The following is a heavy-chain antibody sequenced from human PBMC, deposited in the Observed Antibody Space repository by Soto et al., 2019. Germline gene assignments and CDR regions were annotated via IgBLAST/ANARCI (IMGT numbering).Heavy chain of an antibody. J-gene: IGHJ4*02. D-gene: IGHD3-3*01. CDR1: GFTFSSYG. CDR3: AKDGDFCRHIDY. CDR2: ISYDGSNK. Sequence: GGSLRLSCAASGFTFSSYGMHWVRQAPGKGLEWVAVISYDGSNKYYADSMKGRLTISRDNSKNTLYLQMNSLRAEDTAVYYCAKDGDFCRHIDYRGQGTIVTVYS. V-gene: IGHV3-30*18.